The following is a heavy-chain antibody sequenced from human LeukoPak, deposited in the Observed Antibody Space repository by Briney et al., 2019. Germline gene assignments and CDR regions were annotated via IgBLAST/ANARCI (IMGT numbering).Heavy chain of an antibody. CDR3: ARVLESYDSSGYTDAFDI. CDR1: GGTFSSYA. Sequence: SVKVSCKASGGTFSSYAISWVRQAPGQGLEWMGGIIPILGTANYAQKFQGRVTITADKSTSTAYMELSSLRSEDTAVYYCARVLESYDSSGYTDAFDIWGQGTMVTVSS. J-gene: IGHJ3*02. CDR2: IIPILGTA. V-gene: IGHV1-69*06. D-gene: IGHD3-22*01.